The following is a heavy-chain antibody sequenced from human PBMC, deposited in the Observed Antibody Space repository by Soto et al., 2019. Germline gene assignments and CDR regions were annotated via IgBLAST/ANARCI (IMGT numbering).Heavy chain of an antibody. CDR2: IYWDNDK. Sequence: QITLKESGPTLVEPTQTLTLTCTFSGFSLTTRQVGVGWIRQPPGQALEWLAVIYWDNDKRYSPSLERRLTITKDNSKNQVVLTMTNMDPMDTATYYCAHLMITYGGVIADDAFDVWGQRTMVTVSS. J-gene: IGHJ3*01. V-gene: IGHV2-5*02. D-gene: IGHD3-16*02. CDR1: GFSLTTRQVG. CDR3: AHLMITYGGVIADDAFDV.